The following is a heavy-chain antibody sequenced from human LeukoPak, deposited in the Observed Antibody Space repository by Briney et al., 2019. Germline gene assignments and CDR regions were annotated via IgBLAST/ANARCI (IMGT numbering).Heavy chain of an antibody. D-gene: IGHD3-10*01. CDR3: AVTSYGSGSYVDS. CDR2: IYSGGNT. CDR1: GFTFSNYG. V-gene: IGHV3-66*01. Sequence: GGSLRLSCAVSGFTFSNYGMSWVRQVPGKGLEWVSVIYSGGNTYYADSVKGRFTISRDNSKNTLYLQMNSLRAEDTAVYYCAVTSYGSGSYVDSWGQGTLVTVSS. J-gene: IGHJ5*01.